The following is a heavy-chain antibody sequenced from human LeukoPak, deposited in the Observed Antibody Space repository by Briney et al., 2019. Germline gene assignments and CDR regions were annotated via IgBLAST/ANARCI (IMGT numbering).Heavy chain of an antibody. D-gene: IGHD3-16*01. V-gene: IGHV4-61*02. Sequence: SQTLSLTCTVSGGSISSGSYYWSWIRQPAXXXXXWIGRIYTSGSTNYNPSLKSRVTISVDTSKNQFSLKLSSVTAADTAVYYCARVVSGTWAFDYWGQGTLVTVSS. J-gene: IGHJ4*02. CDR3: ARVVSGTWAFDY. CDR1: GGSISSGSYY. CDR2: IYTSGST.